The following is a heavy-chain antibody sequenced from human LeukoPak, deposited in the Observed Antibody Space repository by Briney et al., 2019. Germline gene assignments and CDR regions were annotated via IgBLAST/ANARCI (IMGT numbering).Heavy chain of an antibody. Sequence: HPGGSLRLSCAASGFTFSSYGMHWVRQAPGKGLEWVAVISYDGSNKYYADSVKGRFTISRDNFKNTLYLQMNSLRAEDTAVYYCAKHTAMVSWGQGTLVTVSS. CDR3: AKHTAMVS. CDR2: ISYDGSNK. J-gene: IGHJ5*02. V-gene: IGHV3-30*18. CDR1: GFTFSSYG. D-gene: IGHD5-18*01.